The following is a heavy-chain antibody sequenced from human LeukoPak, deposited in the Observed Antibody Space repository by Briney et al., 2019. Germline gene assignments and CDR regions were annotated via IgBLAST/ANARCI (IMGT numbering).Heavy chain of an antibody. CDR3: ATWDSGFSYYFDY. D-gene: IGHD3-22*01. Sequence: ASVKVSCKVSGYTLTELSMHWVRQAPGKGPEWMGGFDPEDGETIYAQKFQGRVAMTEDTSTDTAYMELSSLRSEDTAVYYCATWDSGFSYYFDYWGQGTLVTVSS. CDR1: GYTLTELS. J-gene: IGHJ4*02. CDR2: FDPEDGET. V-gene: IGHV1-24*01.